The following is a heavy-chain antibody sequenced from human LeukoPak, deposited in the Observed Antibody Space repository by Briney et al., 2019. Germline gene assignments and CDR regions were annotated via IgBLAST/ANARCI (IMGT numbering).Heavy chain of an antibody. V-gene: IGHV4-34*01. CDR1: GGSFSGYY. Sequence: SETLSLTCAVYGGSFSGYYWSWVRQPPGKGLEWIGEINHSGSTNYNPSLKSRVTIPVDTSKNQFSLKLSSVTAADTAVYYCASNDSTVTTSWALDYWGQGTLVTVSS. D-gene: IGHD4-17*01. CDR3: ASNDSTVTTSWALDY. CDR2: INHSGST. J-gene: IGHJ4*02.